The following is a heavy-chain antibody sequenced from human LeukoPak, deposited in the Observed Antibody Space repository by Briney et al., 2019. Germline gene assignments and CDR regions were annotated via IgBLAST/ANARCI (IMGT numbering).Heavy chain of an antibody. CDR1: GFTFSSYS. V-gene: IGHV3-21*01. J-gene: IGHJ4*02. D-gene: IGHD4-17*01. CDR3: ARGHDYGDYGPSDY. Sequence: GGSLRLSCAASGFTFSSYSMNWVRQAPGKGLEWVSSISSSSSYIYYADSVKGRFTISRDNAKNSPYLQMNSLRAEDTAVYYCARGHDYGDYGPSDYWGQGTLVTVSS. CDR2: ISSSSSYI.